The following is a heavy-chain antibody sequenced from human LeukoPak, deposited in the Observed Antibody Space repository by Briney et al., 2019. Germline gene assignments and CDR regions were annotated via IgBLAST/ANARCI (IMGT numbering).Heavy chain of an antibody. Sequence: PSETLSLTCAVYGGSFSRYYWAWIRQPPGKGLEWIAIINYSGNRYYNPSLRSRATISVDTSTNQFSLNLNSVTAEETAVYYCARGYDYWGQGTLVTVSS. J-gene: IGHJ4*02. CDR3: ARGYDY. CDR1: GGSFSRYY. CDR2: INYSGNR. V-gene: IGHV4-34*01.